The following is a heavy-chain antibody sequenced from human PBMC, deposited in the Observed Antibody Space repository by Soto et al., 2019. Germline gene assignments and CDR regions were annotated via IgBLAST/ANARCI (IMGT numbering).Heavy chain of an antibody. D-gene: IGHD3-3*01. J-gene: IGHJ6*03. Sequence: PSETLSLTCTVSGGSISSYYWSWIRQPPGKGLERIGYIYYSGSTNYNPSLKSRVTISVDTSKNQFSLKLSSVTAADTAVYYCARVNYDFWSGYPLEGYYCYMDVWGKGTTVTVSS. CDR3: ARVNYDFWSGYPLEGYYCYMDV. CDR2: IYYSGST. CDR1: GGSISSYY. V-gene: IGHV4-59*01.